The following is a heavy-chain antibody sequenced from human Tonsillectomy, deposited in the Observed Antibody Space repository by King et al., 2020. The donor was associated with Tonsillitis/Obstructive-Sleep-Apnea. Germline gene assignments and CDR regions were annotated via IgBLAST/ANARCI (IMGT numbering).Heavy chain of an antibody. J-gene: IGHJ6*03. V-gene: IGHV1-69*09. Sequence: VQLVQSGAEVKKPGSSVKVSCKVSGGTFSSYAISWVRQAPGQGLEWMGRIIPVLGIANYAQKFQGRVTISADKSTRTAYLDLSSLRSEDTALYYLAKDARKASPPSYYYMDVWGRGTTVTVSS. CDR3: AKDARKASPPSYYYMDV. CDR1: GGTFSSYA. CDR2: IIPVLGIA. D-gene: IGHD2-15*01.